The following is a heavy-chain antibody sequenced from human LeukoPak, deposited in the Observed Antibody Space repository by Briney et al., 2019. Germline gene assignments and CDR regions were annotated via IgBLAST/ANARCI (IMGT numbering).Heavy chain of an antibody. CDR1: GFTFSSYS. V-gene: IGHV3-48*04. J-gene: IGHJ4*02. CDR3: AALWSFDY. Sequence: LPGGSLRLSCAASGFTFSSYSMNWVRQAPGKGLEWISYISSNGKTIYYSDSVKGRFTISRDNAKNSLYLQMNSLRAEDTAVYYCAALWSFDYWGQGTLVSVSS. D-gene: IGHD2-21*01. CDR2: ISSNGKTI.